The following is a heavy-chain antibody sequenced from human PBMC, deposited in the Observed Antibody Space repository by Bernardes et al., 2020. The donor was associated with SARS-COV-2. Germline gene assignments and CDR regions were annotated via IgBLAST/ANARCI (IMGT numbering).Heavy chain of an antibody. V-gene: IGHV3-21*01. D-gene: IGHD3-10*02. CDR1: GFTSTANS. CDR3: ARRCSFNGMDV. CDR2: ISSSSSYI. J-gene: IGHJ6*02. Sequence: SLSPSCEAYGFTSTANSMICARQAPGKALEWVSSISSSSSYIYYADSVKGRFTIARDNAKNSPFLQMNSLRAEDTAVYYCARRCSFNGMDVWGQRTTVTVSS.